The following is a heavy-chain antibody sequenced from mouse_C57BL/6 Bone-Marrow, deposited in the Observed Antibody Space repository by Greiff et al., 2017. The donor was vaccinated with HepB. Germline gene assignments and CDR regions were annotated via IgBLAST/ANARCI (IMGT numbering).Heavy chain of an antibody. Sequence: QVQLQQPGAELVKPGASVKLSCKASGYTFTSYWMHWVKQRPGQGLEWIGMIHPNSGSTNYNEKFKSKATLTVDKSSSTAYMQLSSLTSEDSAVYYCARFYYGLEGAYWGQGTLVTVSA. CDR2: IHPNSGST. V-gene: IGHV1-64*01. CDR3: ARFYYGLEGAY. D-gene: IGHD1-1*01. CDR1: GYTFTSYW. J-gene: IGHJ3*01.